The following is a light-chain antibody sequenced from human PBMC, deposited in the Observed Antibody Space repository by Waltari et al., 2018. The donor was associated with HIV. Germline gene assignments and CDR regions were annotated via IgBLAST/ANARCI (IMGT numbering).Light chain of an antibody. J-gene: IGKJ1*01. Sequence: EIVLTQSPGTLSLSPGERATLSCRASQSVSSSYLAWYQQKPGQAPRLLIYGASSRATGIPDRFSGSGSGTDCTLTISRLEPEDFAVYYCQQYGSSPLGTFGQGTKVEIK. CDR1: QSVSSSY. V-gene: IGKV3-20*01. CDR3: QQYGSSPLGT. CDR2: GAS.